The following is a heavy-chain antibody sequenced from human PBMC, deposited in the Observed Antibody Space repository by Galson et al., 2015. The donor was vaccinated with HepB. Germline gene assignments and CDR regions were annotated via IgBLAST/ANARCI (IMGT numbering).Heavy chain of an antibody. J-gene: IGHJ4*02. D-gene: IGHD3-22*01. Sequence: SLRLSCAASGFTFSSYSMNWVRQAPGKGLEWVSYISSSSSTIYYADSVKGRFTISRDNAKNSLYLQMNSLRDEDTAVYYCARDRPTYYYDSSGYYAFDYWGQGTLVTVSS. CDR1: GFTFSSYS. CDR3: ARDRPTYYYDSSGYYAFDY. V-gene: IGHV3-48*02. CDR2: ISSSSSTI.